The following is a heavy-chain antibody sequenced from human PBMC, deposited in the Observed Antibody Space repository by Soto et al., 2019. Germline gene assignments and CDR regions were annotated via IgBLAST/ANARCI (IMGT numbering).Heavy chain of an antibody. CDR1: GFTFSSYA. CDR3: AKDRRGYCSSTSCFDWFDP. D-gene: IGHD2-2*01. V-gene: IGHV3-23*01. Sequence: EVQLLESGGGLVQPGGSLRLSCAASGFTFSSYAMSWVRQAPGKGLEWVSAISGSGGSTYYADSVKGRFTISRDNSKNPLYLQMNSLRAEDTAVYYCAKDRRGYCSSTSCFDWFDPWGQGTLVTVSS. CDR2: ISGSGGST. J-gene: IGHJ5*02.